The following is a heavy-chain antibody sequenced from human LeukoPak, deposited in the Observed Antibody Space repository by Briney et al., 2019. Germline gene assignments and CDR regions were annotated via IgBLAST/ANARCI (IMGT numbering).Heavy chain of an antibody. CDR2: IGGSGGNT. D-gene: IGHD2-8*01. V-gene: IGHV3-23*01. CDR3: AQWHTVDY. J-gene: IGHJ4*02. Sequence: PGGSLRLSCAASGFTFSSAPMSWVRQAPGKGLEWVSVIGGSGGNTNYADSVRGRFIISRDNSKNTLYLQMNSLRAEDTAVYYCAQWHTVDYWGQGTLVTVSS. CDR1: GFTFSSAP.